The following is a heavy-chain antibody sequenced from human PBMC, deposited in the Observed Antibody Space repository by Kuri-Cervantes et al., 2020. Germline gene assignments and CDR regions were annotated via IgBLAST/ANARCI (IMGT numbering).Heavy chain of an antibody. Sequence: SETLSLTCAVYGGSFSGYYWSWIRQPPGKGLEWIGEINHSGSTNYNPSLKSRVTISVDTSKNQFSLKLSSVTAADTAVYYCARTSYGSGSLYDYWGQGTLVTVSS. CDR1: GGSFSGYY. CDR2: INHSGST. CDR3: ARTSYGSGSLYDY. V-gene: IGHV4-34*01. D-gene: IGHD3-10*01. J-gene: IGHJ4*02.